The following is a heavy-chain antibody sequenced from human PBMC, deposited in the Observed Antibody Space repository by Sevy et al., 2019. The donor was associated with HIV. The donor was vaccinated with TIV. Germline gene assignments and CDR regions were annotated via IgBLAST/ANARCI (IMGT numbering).Heavy chain of an antibody. J-gene: IGHJ4*02. CDR2: MNPSGGST. CDR1: GYTFTSYY. CDR3: ARARAGTCAFDY. D-gene: IGHD1-1*01. V-gene: IGHV1-46*01. Sequence: ASVKVSCKASGYTFTSYYMHWVRQAPGQGLEWMGIMNPSGGSTSYAQKFQGRVTMTRDTSTSTVYMELSSLRSEDTAVYYCARARAGTCAFDYWGQGTLVTVSS.